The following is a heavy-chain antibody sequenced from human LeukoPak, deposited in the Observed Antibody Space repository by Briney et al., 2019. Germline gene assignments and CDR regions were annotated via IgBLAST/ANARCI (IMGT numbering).Heavy chain of an antibody. D-gene: IGHD4-17*01. CDR2: IYHSGST. Sequence: SETLSLTCTVSGYSISSGYYWGWIRQPPGKGLEWIGSIYHSGSTYYNPSLKSRVTISVDTSKNQFSLKLSSVTAADTAVYYCASPDYGDYAPWGGWGQETLVTVSS. CDR1: GYSISSGYY. CDR3: ASPDYGDYAPWGG. V-gene: IGHV4-38-2*02. J-gene: IGHJ4*02.